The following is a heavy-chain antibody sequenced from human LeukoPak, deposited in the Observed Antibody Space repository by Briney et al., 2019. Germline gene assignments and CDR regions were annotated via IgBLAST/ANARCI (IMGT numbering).Heavy chain of an antibody. J-gene: IGHJ4*02. Sequence: PSETLSLTCAASGCSISSYDMSWIRQPAGKGLEWIARIYTSGSTTYNPSPKRRVSMSVDTSKNQFSLKLSSVTAADRAVYYCERETVAASDYWGQGTLVTVSS. D-gene: IGHD6-19*01. CDR2: IYTSGST. V-gene: IGHV4-4*07. CDR1: GCSISSYD. CDR3: ERETVAASDY.